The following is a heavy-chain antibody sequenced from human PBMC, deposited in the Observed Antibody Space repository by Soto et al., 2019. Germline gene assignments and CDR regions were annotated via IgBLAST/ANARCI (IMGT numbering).Heavy chain of an antibody. Sequence: QVQLVQSGAEVRNPGFSVQVSCKASGGTFYTYTFSWVRQAPGQGLEWMGSITPIYPTTNYAEKVQGRLTVTADGSTNTAYMEPNSMTSEDPAVYYWARIPRYSFPTSDDLDSWGQGTLVAVSS. CDR1: GGTFYTYT. J-gene: IGHJ4*02. CDR3: ARIPRYSFPTSDDLDS. D-gene: IGHD5-18*01. V-gene: IGHV1-69*15. CDR2: ITPIYPTT.